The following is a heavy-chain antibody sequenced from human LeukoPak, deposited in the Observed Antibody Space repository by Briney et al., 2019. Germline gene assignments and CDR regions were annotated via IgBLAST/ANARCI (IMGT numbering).Heavy chain of an antibody. CDR3: ARDRGGIGYYMDV. Sequence: SLRLSCAASGFTFDDYAMHWVPHAPGEGLEWVSGISWNSGSISYADSVKGRFTISRDNAKNSLYLQMNSLRAEDTALYYCARDRGGIGYYMDVWGKGTTVTVS. J-gene: IGHJ6*03. V-gene: IGHV3-9*01. CDR1: GFTFDDYA. CDR2: ISWNSGSI. D-gene: IGHD3-16*02.